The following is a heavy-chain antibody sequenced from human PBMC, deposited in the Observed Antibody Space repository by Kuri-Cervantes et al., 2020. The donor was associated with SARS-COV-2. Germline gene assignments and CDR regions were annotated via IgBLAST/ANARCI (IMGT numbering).Heavy chain of an antibody. CDR2: ISAYNGNT. CDR3: AREGEYQLLYSSGIYYYGMDV. Sequence: ASVKVSCKASGYTFTSYGISWVRQAPGQGLEWMGWISAYNGNTNYAQKFQGRVTMTRDTSISTAYMELSRLRSDDTAVYYCAREGEYQLLYSSGIYYYGMDVWGQGTTVTVSS. V-gene: IGHV1-18*04. CDR1: GYTFTSYG. J-gene: IGHJ6*01. D-gene: IGHD2-2*02.